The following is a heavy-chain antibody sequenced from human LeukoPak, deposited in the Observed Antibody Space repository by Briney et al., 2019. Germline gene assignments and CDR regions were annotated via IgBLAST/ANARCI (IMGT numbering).Heavy chain of an antibody. D-gene: IGHD3-22*01. V-gene: IGHV1-18*01. Sequence: ASVKVSCKASGYTFTSYGISWVRQAPGQGLEWMGWISAYNGNTNYAQKLQGRVTMTTDTSTTTAYMELRSLRSDDTAVYYCARDFNCYDSRDYWGQGTLVTVSS. J-gene: IGHJ4*02. CDR3: ARDFNCYDSRDY. CDR2: ISAYNGNT. CDR1: GYTFTSYG.